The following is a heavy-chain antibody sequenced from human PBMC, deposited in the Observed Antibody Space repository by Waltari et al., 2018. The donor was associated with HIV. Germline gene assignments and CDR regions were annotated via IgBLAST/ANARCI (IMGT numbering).Heavy chain of an antibody. Sequence: EVQLVKSGGGLVQPGGSLRLSCAASGFTFSSYWTHWVRQAPGKGLVWVSRINSDGSSTSYADSVKGRFTISRDNAKNTLYLQMNSLRAEDTAVYYCARAGRDGRLPPDYWGQGTLVTVSS. CDR1: GFTFSSYW. CDR2: INSDGSST. V-gene: IGHV3-74*01. J-gene: IGHJ4*02. D-gene: IGHD4-17*01. CDR3: ARAGRDGRLPPDY.